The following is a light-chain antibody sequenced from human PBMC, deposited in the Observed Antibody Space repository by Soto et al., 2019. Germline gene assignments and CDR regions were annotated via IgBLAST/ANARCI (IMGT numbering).Light chain of an antibody. CDR2: AAS. J-gene: IGKJ1*01. V-gene: IGKV1-8*01. CDR3: LQDNSYPRT. CDR1: QGISSY. Sequence: AIRMTQSPSSFSASTGDRGTITCRASQGISSYLAWYQQKPGKAPKLLIFAASNLQSGVPSRFSGSGSGTDFTLTISSLQPGDFATYYCLQDNSYPRTFGQGTKV.